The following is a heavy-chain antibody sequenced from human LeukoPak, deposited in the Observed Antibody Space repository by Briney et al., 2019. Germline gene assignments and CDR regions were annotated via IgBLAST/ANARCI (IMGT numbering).Heavy chain of an antibody. CDR2: IYYSGST. CDR1: GGSISSSSYY. J-gene: IGHJ4*02. Sequence: SETLSLTCTVSGGSISSSSYYWGWIRQPPGKGLEWIGSIYYSGSTYYNPSLRSRVTISVDTSKNQFSLKLSSVTAADTAVYYCASQLYDSSGYLDYWGQGTLVTVSS. D-gene: IGHD3-22*01. CDR3: ASQLYDSSGYLDY. V-gene: IGHV4-39*01.